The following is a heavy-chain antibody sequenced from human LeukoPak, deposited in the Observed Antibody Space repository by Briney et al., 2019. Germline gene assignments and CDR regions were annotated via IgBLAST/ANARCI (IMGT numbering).Heavy chain of an antibody. CDR2: IYYSGST. Sequence: KPSETLSLTCTVSGGSISPYYWTWIRQPPGKGLEWIGYIYYSGSTNYNPSLKSRVTISVDTSKNQFSLKVSSVTAADTAVYYCARGNYNGSYPLHWFDPWGQGILVTVSS. D-gene: IGHD1-26*01. CDR3: ARGNYNGSYPLHWFDP. J-gene: IGHJ5*02. V-gene: IGHV4-59*01. CDR1: GGSISPYY.